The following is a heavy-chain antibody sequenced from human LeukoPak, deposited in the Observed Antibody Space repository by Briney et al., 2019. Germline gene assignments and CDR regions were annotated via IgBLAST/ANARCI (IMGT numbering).Heavy chain of an antibody. J-gene: IGHJ4*02. CDR1: GFTFSSYG. Sequence: GRSLRLSCAASGFTFSSYGIHWVRQAPGKGLEWVAVISYDGSNKYYADSVKGRFTISRDNSKNTLYLQMNSLRAEDTAVYYCARDRYCSGGSCDDRGFFDYWGQGTLVTVSS. D-gene: IGHD2-15*01. CDR2: ISYDGSNK. CDR3: ARDRYCSGGSCDDRGFFDY. V-gene: IGHV3-30*03.